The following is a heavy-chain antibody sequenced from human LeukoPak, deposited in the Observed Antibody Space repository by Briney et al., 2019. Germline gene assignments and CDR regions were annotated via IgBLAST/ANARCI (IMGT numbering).Heavy chain of an antibody. CDR1: GGSISSYY. V-gene: IGHV4-59*12. CDR2: IYYSGST. J-gene: IGHJ6*02. D-gene: IGHD3-16*01. CDR3: AKGRGREYYYYYYGMDV. Sequence: SETLSLTCTVSGGSISSYYWSWIRQPPGKGLEWIGYIYYSGSTNYNPSLKSRATISVDTSKNQFSLKLSSVTAADTAVYYCAKGRGREYYYYYYGMDVWGQGTTVTVSS.